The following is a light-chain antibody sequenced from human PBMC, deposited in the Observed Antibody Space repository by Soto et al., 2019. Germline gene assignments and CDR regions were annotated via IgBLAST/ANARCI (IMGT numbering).Light chain of an antibody. V-gene: IGKV1-9*01. CDR1: QGISSS. CDR2: AAS. Sequence: DIQLTQSPSFLSASVGDRVTITCRASQGISSSLAWYQQKPGKAPKLLIYAASTLQSGVPSRFIGSGSGTEFTLTISSLQPEDFAAYDWQQLNSYPQYTFGQGTKLEIK. CDR3: QQLNSYPQYT. J-gene: IGKJ2*01.